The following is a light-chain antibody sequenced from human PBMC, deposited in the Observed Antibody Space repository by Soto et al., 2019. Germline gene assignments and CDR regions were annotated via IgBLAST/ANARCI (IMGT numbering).Light chain of an antibody. J-gene: IGLJ1*01. CDR1: SSDVGAYIY. CDR2: DVS. CDR3: SSYTSSSTEV. Sequence: QSVLTQPASVSGSPGQSIAISCTGTSSDVGAYIYVSWYQHHPGKAPKLILYDVSARSSGVSDRFSGSKSGNTASLTISGLQPEDEADYYCSSYTSSSTEVFGTGTKVTVL. V-gene: IGLV2-14*03.